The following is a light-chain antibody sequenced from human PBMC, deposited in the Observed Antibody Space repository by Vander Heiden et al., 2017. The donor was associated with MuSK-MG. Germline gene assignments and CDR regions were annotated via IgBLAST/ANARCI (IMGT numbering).Light chain of an antibody. CDR1: QSVKSF. Sequence: EIVLPQPPANVSVSPGERATLSCRASQSVKSFLAWYQQKPGQPPRLLIYDSSTRATGVPARFSGSGSGTDFTLTISGLQSEDFAVYYCHQCKHCPLIFGGGTKVDIK. V-gene: IGKV3-15*01. CDR2: DSS. J-gene: IGKJ4*01. CDR3: HQCKHCPLI.